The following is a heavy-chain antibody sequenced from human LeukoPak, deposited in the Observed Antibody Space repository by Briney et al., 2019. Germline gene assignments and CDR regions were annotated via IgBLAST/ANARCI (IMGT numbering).Heavy chain of an antibody. Sequence: SETLSLTCTVSGYSISNGYYWDWIRQPPGRGLEWIGNIYRSGSTSYNPSLKSRVTISVDTSKNQFSLKVNSVTPADTAVYYCARRHSSGWFYYWGQGTLVTVSS. J-gene: IGHJ4*02. CDR1: GYSISNGYY. V-gene: IGHV4-38-2*02. CDR2: IYRSGST. D-gene: IGHD6-19*01. CDR3: ARRHSSGWFYY.